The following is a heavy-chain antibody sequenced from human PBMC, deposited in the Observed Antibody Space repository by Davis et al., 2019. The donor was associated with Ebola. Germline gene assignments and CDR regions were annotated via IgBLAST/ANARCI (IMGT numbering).Heavy chain of an antibody. CDR3: AKVETSLVLYYYYGMDV. CDR2: ISYDGSNK. J-gene: IGHJ6*02. D-gene: IGHD6-13*01. V-gene: IGHV3-30*18. Sequence: GGSLRLSCAASGFTFSSYGMHWVRQAPGKGLEWVAVISYDGSNKYYADSVKGRFTISRDNSKNTLYLQMNSLRAEDTAVYYCAKVETSLVLYYYYGMDVWGQGTTVTVSS. CDR1: GFTFSSYG.